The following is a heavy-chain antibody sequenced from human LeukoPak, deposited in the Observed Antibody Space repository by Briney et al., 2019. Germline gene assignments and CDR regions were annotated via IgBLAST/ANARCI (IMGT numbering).Heavy chain of an antibody. D-gene: IGHD5-12*01. CDR3: ARGRRNVDKNYGMDV. CDR1: GGSFSGYY. J-gene: IGHJ6*02. Sequence: SETLSLTCAVDGGSFSGYYWGWIRQPPGKGLEWIGEINHTGSTNYNPSLKSRVTISVDTSKNQFSLKLSSVTAADTAVYYCARGRRNVDKNYGMDVWGQGTTVTVSS. V-gene: IGHV4-34*01. CDR2: INHTGST.